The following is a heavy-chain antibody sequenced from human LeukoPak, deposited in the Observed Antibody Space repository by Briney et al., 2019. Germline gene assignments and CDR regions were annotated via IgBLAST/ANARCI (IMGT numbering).Heavy chain of an antibody. V-gene: IGHV4-38-2*02. CDR3: ARDPASYGPDAFDI. D-gene: IGHD5-18*01. CDR2: LYHSDSA. J-gene: IGHJ3*02. Sequence: SETLSLTCALPGYSISNGYYWVWIRQPPGRGLEWIRSLYHSDSAYYTTSLRSRVSKSVDTSKNQFSLTLSFVTAADTAVYYCARDPASYGPDAFDIWGQETMVTVSS. CDR1: GYSISNGYY.